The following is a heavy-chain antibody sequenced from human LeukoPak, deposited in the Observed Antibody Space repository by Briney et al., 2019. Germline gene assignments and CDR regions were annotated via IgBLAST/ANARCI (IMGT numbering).Heavy chain of an antibody. CDR1: GYTFTSYG. J-gene: IGHJ4*02. CDR2: ISAYKGDT. D-gene: IGHD2-15*01. V-gene: IGHV1-18*01. CDR3: ARADIIVVGAETPVASAFEY. Sequence: GASVKVSCRTSGYTFTSYGITWLRQAPGRGLEWMGWISAYKGDTDYAQKFQGRLTVTRDTSTSTVYMELQNLTSDDTAVYYCARADIIVVGAETPVASAFEYWGQGALITVS.